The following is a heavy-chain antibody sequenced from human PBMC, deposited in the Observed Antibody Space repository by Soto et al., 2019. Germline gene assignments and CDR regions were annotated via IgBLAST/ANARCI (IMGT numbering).Heavy chain of an antibody. J-gene: IGHJ6*02. CDR2: IIPIFGTA. CDR1: GGTFSSYA. V-gene: IGHV1-69*13. D-gene: IGHD6-6*01. Sequence: SVKVSCKASGGTFSSYAISWVRQAPGQGLEWMGGIIPIFGTANYAQKFQVRVTITADESTSTPYMELSSLRSEDTAVYYCAREGGYSSSPRPRVTYYYGMDVWG. CDR3: AREGGYSSSPRPRVTYYYGMDV.